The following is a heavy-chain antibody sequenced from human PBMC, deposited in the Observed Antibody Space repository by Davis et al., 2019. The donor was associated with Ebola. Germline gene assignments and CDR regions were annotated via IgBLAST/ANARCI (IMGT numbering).Heavy chain of an antibody. CDR3: ATYKQKLVHFDC. V-gene: IGHV3-23*01. J-gene: IGHJ4*02. Sequence: GGSLRLSCAASGFAFNTFAMKWVRQAPGKGLEWVSAIGGDGSNIQYADSVKGRFTISRDNSKSTLFLQMNSLRAEDTAIYYCATYKQKLVHFDCWGQGTLVTVSS. CDR2: IGGDGSNI. CDR1: GFAFNTFA. D-gene: IGHD6-13*01.